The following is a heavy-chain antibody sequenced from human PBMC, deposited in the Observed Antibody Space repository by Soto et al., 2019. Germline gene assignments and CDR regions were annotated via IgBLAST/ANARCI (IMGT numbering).Heavy chain of an antibody. CDR3: ARGHYGLDV. J-gene: IGHJ6*02. CDR1: GFTFRDYY. Sequence: QVQLVESGGGLVKPGGSLRLSCAASGFTFRDYYVSWIRRSPEKGLEWVAYISPSGSSTYYADSVKGRFTISRDNADNSLYLQMNNLGAEDTAVYYCARGHYGLDVWGQGTTVTVSS. CDR2: ISPSGSST. V-gene: IGHV3-11*01.